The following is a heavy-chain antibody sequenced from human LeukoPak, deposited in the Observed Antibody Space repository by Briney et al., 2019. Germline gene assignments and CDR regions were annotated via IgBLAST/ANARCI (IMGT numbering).Heavy chain of an antibody. CDR1: GYTFTNYD. J-gene: IGHJ4*02. CDR2: MNPNNGNA. Sequence: ASVKVSCKASGYTFTNYDINWVRQATGQGLEWMGWMNPNNGNAGYAQKFQDKVTMTRDTSISTAYMELSSLRSEDTAIYYCARGAWYNSAYTALHYFDYWGQGTLVTVSS. D-gene: IGHD6-19*01. CDR3: ARGAWYNSAYTALHYFDY. V-gene: IGHV1-8*01.